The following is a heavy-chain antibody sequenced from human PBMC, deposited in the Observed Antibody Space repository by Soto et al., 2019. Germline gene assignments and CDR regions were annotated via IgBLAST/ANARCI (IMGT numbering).Heavy chain of an antibody. CDR1: CGSIISYY. Sequence: PSATLSLTCTVSCGSIISYYWSWIRQPAGRRPEWIGRFSTTGSTSYNPNLRSRVSMSVDTSKNQLSLKLTSVTAADTAVYYCARDVYENSGFYPRFLNWFDPWGQGTLVTVSS. V-gene: IGHV4-4*07. D-gene: IGHD3-22*01. J-gene: IGHJ5*02. CDR3: ARDVYENSGFYPRFLNWFDP. CDR2: FSTTGST.